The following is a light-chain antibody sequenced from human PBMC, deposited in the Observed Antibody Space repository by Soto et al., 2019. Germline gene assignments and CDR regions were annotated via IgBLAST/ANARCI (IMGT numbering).Light chain of an antibody. J-gene: IGLJ3*02. Sequence: QSALTQPASVSGSPGQSITISCTGTSNDIGLYNYVSWYQQHPGKAPKLVIYEVTYRPSGVSDRFSGSKSDNTASLTISGLQAEDEADYYCSSYTRSSTWVFGGGTKLTVL. CDR1: SNDIGLYNY. CDR2: EVT. CDR3: SSYTRSSTWV. V-gene: IGLV2-14*01.